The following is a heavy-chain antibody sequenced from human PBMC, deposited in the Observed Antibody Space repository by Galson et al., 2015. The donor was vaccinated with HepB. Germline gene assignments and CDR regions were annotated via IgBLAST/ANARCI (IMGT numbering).Heavy chain of an antibody. V-gene: IGHV3-48*02. D-gene: IGHD5-24*01. CDR3: TRDFAEKATDY. Sequence: SLRLSCAVSGFTFSDYRMNWVRQAPGKGLEWISYISRSSIVIYYADFVKGRFTISRDNAKNLLYLQMNSLTDEDTAVYYCTRDFAEKATDYWGQGTMVTVSS. CDR1: GFTFSDYR. J-gene: IGHJ4*02. CDR2: ISRSSIVI.